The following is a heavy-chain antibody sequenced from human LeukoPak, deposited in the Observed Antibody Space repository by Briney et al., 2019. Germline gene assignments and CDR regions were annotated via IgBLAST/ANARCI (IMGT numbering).Heavy chain of an antibody. CDR1: GDSVSSNSAA. D-gene: IGHD3-22*01. CDR3: ARHPSYYDRIDY. CDR2: TYYRSKWYN. V-gene: IGHV6-1*01. J-gene: IGHJ4*02. Sequence: SQTLSLTCAISGDSVSSNSAAWNWIRQSPSRGLEWLGRTYYRSKWYNDYAVSVKSRITINPDTSKNQFSLKLSSVTAADTAVYYCARHPSYYDRIDYWGQGTLVTVSS.